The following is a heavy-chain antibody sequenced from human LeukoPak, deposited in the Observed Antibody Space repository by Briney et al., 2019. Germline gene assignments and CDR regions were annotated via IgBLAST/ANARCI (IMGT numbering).Heavy chain of an antibody. CDR1: GGSISSSSYS. CDR3: ARVYDSSGYDNFDY. J-gene: IGHJ4*02. Sequence: SETLSLTCSVSGGSISSSSYSWGWIRQPPGKGLEWIGYIYYSGSTNYNPSLKSRVTISVDTSKNQFSLKLSSVTAADTAVYYCARVYDSSGYDNFDYWGQGTLVTVSS. D-gene: IGHD3-22*01. CDR2: IYYSGST. V-gene: IGHV4-61*05.